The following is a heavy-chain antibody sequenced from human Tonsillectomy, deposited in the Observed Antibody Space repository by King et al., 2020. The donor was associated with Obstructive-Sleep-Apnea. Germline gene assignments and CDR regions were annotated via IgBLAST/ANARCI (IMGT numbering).Heavy chain of an antibody. CDR2: IRSSSSTI. J-gene: IGHJ4*02. CDR3: ARSGSYDY. Sequence: VQLVESGGGLVQPGGSLRLSCAASGFTFSSYSMNWVRQAPGKGLEWVSYIRSSSSTIYYAVSVKGRFTISRDNAKNSLYLQMNSQRAEDTAVYYCARSGSYDYWGQGTLVTVSS. CDR1: GFTFSSYS. V-gene: IGHV3-48*04. D-gene: IGHD1-26*01.